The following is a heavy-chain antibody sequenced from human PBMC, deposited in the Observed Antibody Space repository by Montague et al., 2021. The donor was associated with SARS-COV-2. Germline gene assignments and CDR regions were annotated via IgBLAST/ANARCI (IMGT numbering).Heavy chain of an antibody. CDR2: IDWDDDK. Sequence: PALVKPTQTLTLTCTSSGFSLSTSGMCVSWIRQPPGKALEWLALIDWDDDKYYSTSLKTRLTISKDTSKNQVVLTMTNMDPVDTATYYCARIWGATRGDAFDIWGQGTMVTVSS. CDR3: ARIWGATRGDAFDI. D-gene: IGHD1-26*01. V-gene: IGHV2-70*01. CDR1: GFSLSTSGMC. J-gene: IGHJ3*02.